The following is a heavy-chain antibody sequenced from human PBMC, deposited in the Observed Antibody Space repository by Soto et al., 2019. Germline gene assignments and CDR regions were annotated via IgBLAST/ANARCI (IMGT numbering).Heavy chain of an antibody. CDR2: ISSSGSTI. CDR3: ASLAAAGTFDY. Sequence: VGSLRLSCAASGFTFSSYEMNWVRQAPGKGLEWVSYISSSGSTIYYADSVKGRFTISRDNAKNSLYLQMNSLRAEDTAVYYCASLAAAGTFDYWGQGTLVTVSS. CDR1: GFTFSSYE. D-gene: IGHD6-13*01. V-gene: IGHV3-48*03. J-gene: IGHJ4*02.